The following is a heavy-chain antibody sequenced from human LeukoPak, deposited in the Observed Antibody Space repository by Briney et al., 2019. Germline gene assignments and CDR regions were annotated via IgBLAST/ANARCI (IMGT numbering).Heavy chain of an antibody. Sequence: LGGSLRLSCAASGFTFSNAWMSWVRQAPGKGLEWVGRIESKTDGGTTDYAAPVKGRFTISRDDSKNTLYLQMNSLKTEDTAVYYCTTDGEYCSGGSCYGGAFDIWGQGTMVTVSS. CDR3: TTDGEYCSGGSCYGGAFDI. V-gene: IGHV3-15*04. J-gene: IGHJ3*02. CDR2: IESKTDGGTT. D-gene: IGHD2-15*01. CDR1: GFTFSNAW.